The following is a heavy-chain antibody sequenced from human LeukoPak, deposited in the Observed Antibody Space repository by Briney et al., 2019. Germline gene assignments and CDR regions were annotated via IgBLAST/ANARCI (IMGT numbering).Heavy chain of an antibody. D-gene: IGHD3-22*01. CDR3: ARDPRHYYDSSGYKDY. CDR2: ISYDGSNK. CDR1: GFTFGSCW. Sequence: GGSLRLSCAASGFTFGSCWMNWVCQTPGKGLEWVAVISYDGSNKYYADSVKGRFTISRDNSKNTLYLQMNSLRAEDTAVYYCARDPRHYYDSSGYKDYWGQGTLVTVSS. J-gene: IGHJ4*02. V-gene: IGHV3-30-3*01.